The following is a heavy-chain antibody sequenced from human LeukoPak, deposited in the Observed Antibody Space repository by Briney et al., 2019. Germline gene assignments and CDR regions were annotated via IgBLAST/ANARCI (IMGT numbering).Heavy chain of an antibody. D-gene: IGHD6-13*01. CDR2: ISGSGGST. V-gene: IGHV3-23*01. CDR3: ARGAGYSSSWSVDY. CDR1: GFTFSSYA. Sequence: GGSLRLSCAASGFTFSSYAMSWVRQAPGKGLEWVSAISGSGGSTYYADSVKGRFTISRDNAKNSLYLQMNSLRAEDTAVYYCARGAGYSSSWSVDYWGQGTLVTVSS. J-gene: IGHJ4*02.